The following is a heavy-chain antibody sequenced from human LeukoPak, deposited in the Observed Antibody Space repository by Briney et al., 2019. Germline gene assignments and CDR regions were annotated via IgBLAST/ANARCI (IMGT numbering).Heavy chain of an antibody. CDR3: AKLPPPYCSSTSCPDY. D-gene: IGHD2-2*01. Sequence: GGSLRLSCAASGFTFSSYAMSWVRQAPGKGLEWVSAISGSGGSTDYADSVKGRFTISRDNSKNTLYLQMNSLRAEDTAVYYCAKLPPPYCSSTSCPDYWGQGTLVTVSS. J-gene: IGHJ4*02. CDR1: GFTFSSYA. CDR2: ISGSGGST. V-gene: IGHV3-23*01.